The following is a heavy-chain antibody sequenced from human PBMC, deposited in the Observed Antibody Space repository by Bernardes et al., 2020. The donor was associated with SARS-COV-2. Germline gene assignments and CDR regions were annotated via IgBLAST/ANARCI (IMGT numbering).Heavy chain of an antibody. J-gene: IGHJ4*02. CDR1: GYTLTELS. CDR2: FDPEDGET. V-gene: IGHV1-24*01. D-gene: IGHD1-26*01. CDR3: ATSGSYPGTVDY. Sequence: ASMKVSCKVSGYTLTELSMHWVRQAPGKGLEWMGGFDPEDGETIYAQKFQGRVTMTEDTSTDTAYMELSSLRSEDTAVYYCATSGSYPGTVDYWGQGPLVSVPS.